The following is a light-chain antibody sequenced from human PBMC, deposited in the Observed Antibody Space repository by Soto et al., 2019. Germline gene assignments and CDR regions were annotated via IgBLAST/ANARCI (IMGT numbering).Light chain of an antibody. V-gene: IGKV1-5*03. CDR1: QTISSW. Sequence: DIQMTQSPSTLSGSVGDRVTITCRASQTISSWLAWYQQKPGKAPKLLIYNASTLKSGVPSRFSGSGSGTEFTLTISSLQPDDFATYYCQHYNSYSEAFGQGTKVALK. J-gene: IGKJ1*01. CDR3: QHYNSYSEA. CDR2: NAS.